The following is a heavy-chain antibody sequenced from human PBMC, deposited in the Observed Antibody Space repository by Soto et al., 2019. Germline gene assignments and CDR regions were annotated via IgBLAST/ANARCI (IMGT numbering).Heavy chain of an antibody. CDR1: GDSLSSSDW. CDR2: IYHSGSA. Sequence: QVQLQESGPGLVKASGTLSLSCAVSGDSLSSSDWWSWVRQPPGKGLEWIGEIYHSGSANYNPSLRGRVTMSVDESKNQFSLRLSSMTAADTAIYYCARLTSWSNFDSWGQGTLVTVSS. J-gene: IGHJ4*02. D-gene: IGHD2-2*01. CDR3: ARLTSWSNFDS. V-gene: IGHV4-4*02.